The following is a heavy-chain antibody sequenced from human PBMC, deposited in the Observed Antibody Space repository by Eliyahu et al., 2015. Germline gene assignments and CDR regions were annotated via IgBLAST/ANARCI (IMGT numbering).Heavy chain of an antibody. CDR1: GXSLXTXXVG. CDR2: IYWDDDK. Sequence: QITLKESGPTLVKPTHTLTLTCTFSGXSLXTXXVGVXWIRQPPGKALEWLALIYWDDDKRYSPSLKSRLTITKDTSKNQVVLTMTNMDPVDTATYYCAHTPLYSSGWYEGFDYWGQGTLVTVSS. V-gene: IGHV2-5*02. D-gene: IGHD6-19*01. J-gene: IGHJ4*02. CDR3: AHTPLYSSGWYEGFDY.